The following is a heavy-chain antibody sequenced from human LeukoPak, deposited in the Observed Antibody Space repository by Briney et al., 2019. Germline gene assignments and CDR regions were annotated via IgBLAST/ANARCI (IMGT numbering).Heavy chain of an antibody. CDR1: GFTFDIAW. J-gene: IGHJ6*03. CDR3: VSRDAYKPCYFMDV. CDR2: IKSKNDGSAT. Sequence: PGGSLRLSCAVSGFTFDIAWMNWVRQAPGEGLEWLGRIKSKNDGSATDYAAPVRGRFTISTDDSKNTLYLQMNSLKTEDTAVYYCVSRDAYKPCYFMDVWGKGTTVTVSS. D-gene: IGHD5-24*01. V-gene: IGHV3-15*01.